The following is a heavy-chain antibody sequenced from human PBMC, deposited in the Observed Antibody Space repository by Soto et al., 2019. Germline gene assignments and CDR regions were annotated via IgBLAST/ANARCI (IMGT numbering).Heavy chain of an antibody. CDR1: GFTFSRYG. Sequence: SLRLSCAASGFTFSRYGMHWVRQAPGKGLEWLAVISPDGRNKNYVDSVKGRFTISRDISNNTLYLQMSSLRGEDTAVYHCAKEHSSGWPNFDCWGQGTLVTVSS. J-gene: IGHJ4*02. CDR3: AKEHSSGWPNFDC. CDR2: ISPDGRNK. V-gene: IGHV3-30*18. D-gene: IGHD6-19*01.